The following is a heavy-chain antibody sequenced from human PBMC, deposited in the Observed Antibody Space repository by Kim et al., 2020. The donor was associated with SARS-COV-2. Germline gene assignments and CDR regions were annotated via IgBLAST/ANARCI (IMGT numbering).Heavy chain of an antibody. CDR2: IHYTWST. CDR1: GGSVSSGSYY. Sequence: SETLSLTCTVSGGSVSSGSYYWSWILQPPWKGLDLIGYIHYTWSTKYKSSLKSRVTISLNTSKNQFSLKLTSVTAADTAVYYCARAGDSSGWYVTYFDY. J-gene: IGHJ4*01. V-gene: IGHV4-61*01. D-gene: IGHD6-19*01. CDR3: ARAGDSSGWYVTYFDY.